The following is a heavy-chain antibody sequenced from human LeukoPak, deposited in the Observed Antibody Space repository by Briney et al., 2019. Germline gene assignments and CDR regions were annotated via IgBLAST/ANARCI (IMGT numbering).Heavy chain of an antibody. Sequence: GGSLRLPCAASGFTFNNYWRHWVPKTPGKGLVWVSRINSDGINTSYADSVKGRFTISRDNAKNTLNLQMNSLRAEDTAVYYCARDLGQYYDTSDNWFDPWGQGTLVTVSS. J-gene: IGHJ5*02. CDR2: INSDGINT. D-gene: IGHD3-22*01. V-gene: IGHV3-74*01. CDR1: GFTFNNYW. CDR3: ARDLGQYYDTSDNWFDP.